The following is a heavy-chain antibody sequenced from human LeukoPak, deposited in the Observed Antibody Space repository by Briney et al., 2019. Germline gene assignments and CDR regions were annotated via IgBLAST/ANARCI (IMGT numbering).Heavy chain of an antibody. V-gene: IGHV3-7*05. Sequence: PGGSLRLSCAASGFTFSSYWMSWVRQAPGKGLEWEANIKEDGSEKYYVDSVRGRFTVFRDNAKKSLYLQMNSLRDEDTAVYYCATPMRFDYWGQGTLVTVSS. CDR2: IKEDGSEK. J-gene: IGHJ4*02. CDR1: GFTFSSYW. CDR3: ATPMRFDY.